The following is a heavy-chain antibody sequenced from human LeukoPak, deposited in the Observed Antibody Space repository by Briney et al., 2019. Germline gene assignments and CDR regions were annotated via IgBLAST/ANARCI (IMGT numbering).Heavy chain of an antibody. CDR1: GFTFSSYE. CDR3: ARDRGYNYGHFDY. V-gene: IGHV3-48*03. Sequence: GGSLRLSCAASGFTFSSYEMNWVRQAPGKGLEWVSYISSSGTTIYYADSVKGRFTISRDNAKNPLYLQMNSLRAEDTAVYYCARDRGYNYGHFDYWGQGTLVTVSS. J-gene: IGHJ4*02. D-gene: IGHD5-18*01. CDR2: ISSSGTTI.